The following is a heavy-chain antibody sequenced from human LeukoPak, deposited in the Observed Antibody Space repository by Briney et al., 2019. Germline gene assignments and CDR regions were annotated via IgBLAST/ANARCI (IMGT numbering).Heavy chain of an antibody. CDR1: GFTFSSYG. Sequence: GGSLRLSCSASGFTFSSYGLFWVRQAPGKRLEYVSAISSDGGQTYYADSVKGRFTISRDNSKSTLYLHMSSLRLEDTAVYPCAKLQSVAGPLDYWGQGTLVTVSS. J-gene: IGHJ4*02. CDR3: AKLQSVAGPLDY. V-gene: IGHV3-64D*09. CDR2: ISSDGGQT. D-gene: IGHD6-19*01.